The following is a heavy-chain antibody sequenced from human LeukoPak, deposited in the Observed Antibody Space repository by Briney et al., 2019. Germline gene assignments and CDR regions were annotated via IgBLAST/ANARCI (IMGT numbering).Heavy chain of an antibody. CDR2: IYYSGRT. V-gene: IGHV4-39*02. D-gene: IGHD1-1*01. J-gene: IGHJ5*02. CDR1: GGSISSSSCY. CDR3: ARNCSTTGTTLLKYNGFDP. Sequence: PSETLSLTCTVSGGSISSSSCYWGWIRQPPGKGLEWIGSIYYSGRTHYNPSLMSRVTISAVTSKNHYALMLRSVTAADTAVYYCARNCSTTGTTLLKYNGFDPWGQGTLVTVSS.